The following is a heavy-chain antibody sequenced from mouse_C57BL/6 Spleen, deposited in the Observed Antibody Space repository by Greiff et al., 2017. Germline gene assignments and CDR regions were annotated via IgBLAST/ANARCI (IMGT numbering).Heavy chain of an antibody. CDR1: GYTFTSYW. CDR3: ERSVLLWDRADDYAMDY. D-gene: IGHD2-1*01. CDR2: IYPGSGST. V-gene: IGHV1-55*01. Sequence: VQLQQPGAELVKPGASVKMSCKASGYTFTSYWITWVKQRPGQGLEWIGDIYPGSGSTNYNEKFKSKATLTVDTSSSTAYMQLSSLTSEDSAVKYGERSVLLWDRADDYAMDYWGQGTSVTVSS. J-gene: IGHJ4*01.